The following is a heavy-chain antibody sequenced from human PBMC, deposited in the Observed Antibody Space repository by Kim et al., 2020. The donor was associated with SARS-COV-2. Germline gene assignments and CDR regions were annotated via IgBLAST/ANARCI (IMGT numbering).Heavy chain of an antibody. CDR3: ARAVGLDH. D-gene: IGHD1-26*01. CDR2: IDTDGETI. Sequence: GGSLRLSCEASGYTISDYYMSWIRQAPGKGLEWIAYIDTDGETIHYAESVKGRFFISRDTARSFVFLEMNSLRVDDTATYYCARAVGLDHWGQGTPVTVSS. CDR1: GYTISDYY. J-gene: IGHJ4*02. V-gene: IGHV3-11*01.